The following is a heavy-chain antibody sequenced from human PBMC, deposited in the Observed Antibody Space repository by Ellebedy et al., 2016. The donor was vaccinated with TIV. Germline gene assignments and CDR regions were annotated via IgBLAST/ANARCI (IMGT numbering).Heavy chain of an antibody. CDR3: ARDLQIDY. J-gene: IGHJ4*02. Sequence: ASVKVSCXASGGTFSSYAISWVRQAPGQGLEWMGWINPNTGGTNYAQKFQGRVTITRDTSINTAYMELSSLNYDDTAVYFCARDLQIDYWGQGTLVTVSS. CDR2: INPNTGGT. V-gene: IGHV1-2*02. CDR1: GGTFSSYA.